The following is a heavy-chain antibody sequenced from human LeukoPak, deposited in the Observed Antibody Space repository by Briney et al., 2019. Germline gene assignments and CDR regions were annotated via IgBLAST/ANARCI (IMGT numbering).Heavy chain of an antibody. Sequence: GGSLRLSCAASGFTFSSYWMSWVRQAPGKGLEWVANIKQDGSEKYYVDSVKGRFTISRDNAKNSLYLQMNSLRAEDTAVYYCARGGPGFGELLKSNWFDPWGQGTLVTVSS. CDR2: IKQDGSEK. D-gene: IGHD3-10*01. CDR3: ARGGPGFGELLKSNWFDP. V-gene: IGHV3-7*01. CDR1: GFTFSSYW. J-gene: IGHJ5*02.